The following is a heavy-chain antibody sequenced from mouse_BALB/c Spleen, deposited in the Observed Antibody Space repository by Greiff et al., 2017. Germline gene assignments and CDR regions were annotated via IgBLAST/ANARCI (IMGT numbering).Heavy chain of an antibody. D-gene: IGHD1-1*01. CDR2: ISSGSSTI. J-gene: IGHJ2*01. CDR3: ARAHYYGSSY. CDR1: GFTFSSFG. V-gene: IGHV5-17*02. Sequence: EVKVVESGGGLVQPGGSRKLSCAASGFTFSSFGMHWVRQAPEKGLEWVAYISSGSSTIYYADTVKGRFTISRDKPKNTLFLQMTSLRSEDTAMYYCARAHYYGSSYWGQGTTLTVSS.